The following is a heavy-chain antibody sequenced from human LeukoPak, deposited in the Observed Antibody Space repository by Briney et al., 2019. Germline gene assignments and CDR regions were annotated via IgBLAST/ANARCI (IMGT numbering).Heavy chain of an antibody. Sequence: GGSLRLSCAASDFTFSSYPMNWVRQAPGKGLEWVSSIGTSSDSIYYADSVKGRFTISRDNSKKIVYLQMDSLRVDDTAVYYCARGGYPPYYYMDVWGTGTTVTVSS. D-gene: IGHD1-1*01. CDR3: ARGGYPPYYYMDV. CDR1: DFTFSSYP. CDR2: IGTSSDSI. J-gene: IGHJ6*03. V-gene: IGHV3-21*01.